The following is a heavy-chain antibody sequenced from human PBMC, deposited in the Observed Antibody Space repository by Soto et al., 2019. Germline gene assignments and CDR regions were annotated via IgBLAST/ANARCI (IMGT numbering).Heavy chain of an antibody. Sequence: EVQLLESGGGLVQPGGSLRLSCAASGFTFSSYAMSWVRQAPGKGLEWVSAISGSGGSTYYADSVKGRFTISRDNSKNTLYLQMNILRAEDTAVYYCAKSSGTYYDFWSGYYGFDYWGQGTLVTVSS. J-gene: IGHJ4*02. CDR1: GFTFSSYA. V-gene: IGHV3-23*01. CDR3: AKSSGTYYDFWSGYYGFDY. D-gene: IGHD3-3*01. CDR2: ISGSGGST.